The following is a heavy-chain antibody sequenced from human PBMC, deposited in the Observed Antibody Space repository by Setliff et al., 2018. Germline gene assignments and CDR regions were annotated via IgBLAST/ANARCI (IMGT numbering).Heavy chain of an antibody. V-gene: IGHV1-18*01. J-gene: IGHJ4*02. Sequence: VSVKVSCKASGYTFINSVISWVRQAPGQGLEWMGWIGAYTGNTNYAQKLQGRVTMTTDSSTSTAYMELGSLTTDDTAVYYCARVESMVRGKNILRHFDYWGQGIQVTVPQ. CDR3: ARVESMVRGKNILRHFDY. CDR2: IGAYTGNT. D-gene: IGHD3-10*01. CDR1: GYTFINSV.